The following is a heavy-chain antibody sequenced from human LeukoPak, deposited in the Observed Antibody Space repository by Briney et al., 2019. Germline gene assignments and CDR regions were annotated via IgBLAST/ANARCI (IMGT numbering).Heavy chain of an antibody. CDR1: GFTFSSYA. CDR3: ARDAYDYVWGSYRPYYFDY. D-gene: IGHD3-16*02. J-gene: IGHJ4*02. Sequence: GGSLRLSCAASGFTFSSYAMHWVRQAPGKGLEWVAVISYDGSNKYYPVSVNGQFTISRDNSKNTMNLQMNSLRADDTAVYYCARDAYDYVWGSYRPYYFDYWGQGTLVTVSS. V-gene: IGHV3-30-3*01. CDR2: ISYDGSNK.